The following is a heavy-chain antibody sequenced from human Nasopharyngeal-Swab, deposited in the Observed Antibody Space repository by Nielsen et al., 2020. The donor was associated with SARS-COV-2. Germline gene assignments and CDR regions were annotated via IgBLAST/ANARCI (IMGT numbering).Heavy chain of an antibody. V-gene: IGHV4-59*13. J-gene: IGHJ6*02. CDR1: DYPISSYY. CDR2: IYYSGSP. Sequence: SETLSLTCTVSDYPISSYYWTWIRQPPGKGLEWIGYIYYSGSPNYNPSLKSRVTLSLDTSKSQLSLKLSSVTAADTAVYYCARVHYYDSTYYYYGLDVWGQGTTVTVSS. CDR3: ARVHYYDSTYYYYGLDV. D-gene: IGHD3-22*01.